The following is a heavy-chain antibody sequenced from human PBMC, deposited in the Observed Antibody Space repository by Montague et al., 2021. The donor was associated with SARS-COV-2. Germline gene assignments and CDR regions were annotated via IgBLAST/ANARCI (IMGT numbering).Heavy chain of an antibody. CDR1: GGSISSYY. V-gene: IGHV4-59*01. D-gene: IGHD3-10*01. J-gene: IGHJ4*02. CDR3: ARDQRGSY. Sequence: SETLSLTCTVSGGSISSYYWSWIRQPPGKGLEWIGYIYYSGSTNYNPSLKSRVTISVDTSKNQFSLKLSSVTAADTAVYYYARDQRGSYWGQGTLVTVSS. CDR2: IYYSGST.